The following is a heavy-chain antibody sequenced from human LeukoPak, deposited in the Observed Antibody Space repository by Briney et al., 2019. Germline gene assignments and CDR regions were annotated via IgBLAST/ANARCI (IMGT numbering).Heavy chain of an antibody. Sequence: ASVKVSCKASGYTFTSYGISWVRQAPGQGLEWMGWINPNSGGTNYAQKFQGRVTMTRDTSISTAYMELSGLRSDDTAVYYCARDRVGFYYFDYWGQGTLVTVSS. CDR1: GYTFTSYG. D-gene: IGHD3-10*01. CDR2: INPNSGGT. J-gene: IGHJ4*02. V-gene: IGHV1-2*02. CDR3: ARDRVGFYYFDY.